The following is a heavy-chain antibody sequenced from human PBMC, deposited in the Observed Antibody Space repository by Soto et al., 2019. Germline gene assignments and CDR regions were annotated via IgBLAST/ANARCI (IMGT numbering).Heavy chain of an antibody. Sequence: QITLKESGPTLVKPTQTLTLTCTFSGFALSARGMGVGWIRQPPGKALEWLALIYWDGDKWYGPSLKNRATITEDTPKNQVVLTMTNMDPVDTATYYCAHRSRGWQYYFTHVGQGALVTVSS. CDR2: IYWDGDK. CDR1: GFALSARGMG. J-gene: IGHJ4*02. V-gene: IGHV2-5*05. D-gene: IGHD6-19*01. CDR3: AHRSRGWQYYFTH.